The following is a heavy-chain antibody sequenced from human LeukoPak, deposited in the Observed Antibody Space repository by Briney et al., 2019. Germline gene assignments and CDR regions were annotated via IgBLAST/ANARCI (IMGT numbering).Heavy chain of an antibody. CDR3: ARVSQTPAYYYTSGYYYHGY. D-gene: IGHD3-22*01. Sequence: GASVKVSCKASGYTFSAYDINWVRQATGQGLEWMGWMHPNSGNTGFAQKFQGRVTMTRDTSINTAYMELSNLRSEDTAVYYCARVSQTPAYYYTSGYYYHGYWGQGTRVTVSS. J-gene: IGHJ4*02. CDR2: MHPNSGNT. CDR1: GYTFSAYD. V-gene: IGHV1-8*01.